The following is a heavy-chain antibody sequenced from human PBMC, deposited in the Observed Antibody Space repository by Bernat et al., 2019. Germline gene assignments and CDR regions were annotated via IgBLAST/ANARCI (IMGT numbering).Heavy chain of an antibody. D-gene: IGHD3/OR15-3a*01. CDR2: IKKDGSEK. CDR1: GFTFSSYC. J-gene: IGHJ2*01. CDR3: ARSRFWTTGAYWYFDL. V-gene: IGHV3-7*03. Sequence: EVQLVESGGGLVQPGGSLRLSCAASGFTFSSYCMTWVRQAPGKGLEWVANIKKDGSEKYYVDSVKGRFTISGDNAKNSLYLQMNSLRVEDTAVYYCARSRFWTTGAYWYFDLWGRGTLVTVSS.